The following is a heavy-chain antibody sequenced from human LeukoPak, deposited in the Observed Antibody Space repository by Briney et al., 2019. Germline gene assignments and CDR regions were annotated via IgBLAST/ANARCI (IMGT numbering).Heavy chain of an antibody. V-gene: IGHV3-33*06. CDR2: IWYDGSNK. CDR1: GFTFSSYG. CDR3: AKSQNSGYDSDPYFFDY. Sequence: PGGSLRLSCAASGFTFSSYGMHWVRQAPGKGLEWVAVIWYDGSNKYYADSVKGRFTISRDNSKNTLYLQMNSLRAEDTAVYYCAKSQNSGYDSDPYFFDYWGQGTLVTVSS. D-gene: IGHD5-12*01. J-gene: IGHJ4*02.